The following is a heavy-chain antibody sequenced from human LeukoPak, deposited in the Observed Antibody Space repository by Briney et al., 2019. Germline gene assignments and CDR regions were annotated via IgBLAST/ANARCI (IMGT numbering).Heavy chain of an antibody. Sequence: GGSLRLSCAASGFTFSSYPLHWVRQVPGKGLEWVAVIWYDGSNKYYADSVKGRFSISRDNSKNTLYLQMNTLRAEDTAVYYCARDPGGVVYFDYWGQGTLVTVSS. CDR1: GFTFSSYP. J-gene: IGHJ4*02. V-gene: IGHV3-33*08. CDR3: ARDPGGVVYFDY. D-gene: IGHD2-8*01. CDR2: IWYDGSNK.